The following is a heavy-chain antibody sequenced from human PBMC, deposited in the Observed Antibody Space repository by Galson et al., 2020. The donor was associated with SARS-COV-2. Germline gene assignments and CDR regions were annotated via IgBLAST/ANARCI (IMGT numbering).Heavy chain of an antibody. D-gene: IGHD2-21*02. CDR3: ARHVGTAIRSEYFQQ. CDR2: LYYSGHT. J-gene: IGHJ1*01. CDR1: GGTISSSSYY. V-gene: IGHV4-39*01. Sequence: ASETLSLTCTASGGTISSSSYYWVWNRQPPGKGLEWIKSLYYSGHTYYNPSHGSCVTISVDTSQNQFSLRLSSGTAADTSVYYCARHVGTAIRSEYFQQWGQGTLVTVSS.